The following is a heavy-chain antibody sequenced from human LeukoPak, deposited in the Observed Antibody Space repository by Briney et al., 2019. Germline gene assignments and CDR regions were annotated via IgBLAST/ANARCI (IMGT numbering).Heavy chain of an antibody. V-gene: IGHV3-48*03. CDR3: ARDKCSSTICYYYYGMDV. Sequence: AGGSLRLSCAASGFTFSSYEMNWVRQAPGKGLEWVSYISSSGSTIYYADSVKGRFTISRDNAKNSLYLQMNSLRAEDTAVYYCARDKCSSTICYYYYGMDVWAKGPRSPSP. CDR1: GFTFSSYE. J-gene: IGHJ6*02. D-gene: IGHD2-2*01. CDR2: ISSSGSTI.